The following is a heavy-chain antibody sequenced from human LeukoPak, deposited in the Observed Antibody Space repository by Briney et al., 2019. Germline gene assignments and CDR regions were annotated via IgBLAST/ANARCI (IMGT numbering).Heavy chain of an antibody. CDR3: ARGTYYDFWSGYYFDY. J-gene: IGHJ4*02. CDR2: IIPIFGTA. D-gene: IGHD3-3*01. V-gene: IGHV1-69*05. Sequence: SVKVSCKASGYTFTSHGISWVRQAPGQGLEWMGGIIPIFGTANYAQKFQGRVTITTDESTSTAYMELSSLRSEDTAVYYCARGTYYDFWSGYYFDYWGQGTLVTVSS. CDR1: GYTFTSHG.